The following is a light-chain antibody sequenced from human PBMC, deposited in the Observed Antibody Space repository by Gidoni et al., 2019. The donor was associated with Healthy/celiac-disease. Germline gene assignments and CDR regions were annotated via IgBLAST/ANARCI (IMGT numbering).Light chain of an antibody. J-gene: IGKJ2*01. CDR2: AAS. V-gene: IGKV1-39*01. CDR3: QQSYSTPPYT. CDR1: QSISSY. Sequence: DIQMTQSPSSLSASVGDRVTITCRASQSISSYLNWYQQKPGKAPKLLIYAASSLQSGVPSRCSGSGSGTDFTLTSSSLQPEDFATYYCQQSYSTPPYTFGQGTKLEIK.